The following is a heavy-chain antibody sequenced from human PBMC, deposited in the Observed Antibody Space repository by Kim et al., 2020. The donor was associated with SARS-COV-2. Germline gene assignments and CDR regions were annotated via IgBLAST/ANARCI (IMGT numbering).Heavy chain of an antibody. CDR3: ARDPTMGSLWFGEFGTFDY. CDR1: GFTFSSYS. V-gene: IGHV3-48*02. D-gene: IGHD3-10*01. Sequence: GGSLRLSCAASGFTFSSYSMNWVRQAPGKGLEWVSYISSSSSTIYYADSVKGRFTISRDNAKNSLYLQMNSLRDEDTAVYYCARDPTMGSLWFGEFGTFDYWGQGTLVTVSS. CDR2: ISSSSSTI. J-gene: IGHJ4*02.